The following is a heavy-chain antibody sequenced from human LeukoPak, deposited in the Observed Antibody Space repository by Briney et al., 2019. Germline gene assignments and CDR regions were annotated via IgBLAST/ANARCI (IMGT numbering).Heavy chain of an antibody. V-gene: IGHV3-23*01. D-gene: IGHD2-21*02. J-gene: IGHJ6*02. CDR3: AKVSGRDIVVVTAIRGYYYYGMDV. CDR1: GFTFSNYA. CDR2: ITSGGGTT. Sequence: GGSLRLSCAASGFTFSNYAMSWVRQAPGKALEWVSAITSGGGTTYYAGSVKGRFTISRDNSKNTLYLQMNSLRAEDTAVYYCAKVSGRDIVVVTAIRGYYYYGMDVWGQGTTVTVSS.